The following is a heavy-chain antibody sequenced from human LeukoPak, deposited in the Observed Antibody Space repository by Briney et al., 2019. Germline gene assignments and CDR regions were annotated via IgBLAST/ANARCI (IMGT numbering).Heavy chain of an antibody. D-gene: IGHD6-13*01. Sequence: GGSLRLSCAAYGFTFSTYTMSWVRQAPGKGLEWVSYISSSSSTIYYADSVKGRFTISRDNAKNSLYLQMSILRAEDTAVYYCARNGREDNSIAYWGQGTLVTVPS. J-gene: IGHJ4*02. CDR1: GFTFSTYT. CDR2: ISSSSSTI. V-gene: IGHV3-48*01. CDR3: ARNGREDNSIAY.